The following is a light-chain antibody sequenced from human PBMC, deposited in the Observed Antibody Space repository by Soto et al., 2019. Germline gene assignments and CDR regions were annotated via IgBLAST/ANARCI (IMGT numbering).Light chain of an antibody. V-gene: IGLV2-14*01. Sequence: QCLLTQPASVSGSPGQSLTISCTGTISDIGAYNYVSWYQQHPAKAPKLVIYEVNNRPSGVSIRFSGSKSGNTASLTISGLQAEDEADYYCRSFTTTNTLVFGSGTKVTVL. CDR3: RSFTTTNTLV. CDR1: ISDIGAYNY. CDR2: EVN. J-gene: IGLJ1*01.